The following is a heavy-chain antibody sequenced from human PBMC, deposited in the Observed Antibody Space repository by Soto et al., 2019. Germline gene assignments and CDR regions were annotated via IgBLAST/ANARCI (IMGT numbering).Heavy chain of an antibody. CDR3: ARQGGRAPKYYYGMDV. Sequence: PGESLKISCKGSGYSFTSYWISWVRQMPGKGLEWMGRIDPSDSYTHYSPSFQGHVTISADKSISTAYLQWSSLKASDTAMYYCARQGGRAPKYYYGMDVWGQGTKVTVSS. V-gene: IGHV5-10-1*01. CDR2: IDPSDSYT. D-gene: IGHD1-26*01. J-gene: IGHJ6*02. CDR1: GYSFTSYW.